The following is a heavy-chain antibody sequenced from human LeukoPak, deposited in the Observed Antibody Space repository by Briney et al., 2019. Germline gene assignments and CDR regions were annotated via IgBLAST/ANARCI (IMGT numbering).Heavy chain of an antibody. V-gene: IGHV4-4*02. Sequence: SETLSLTCAVSGGSISSSNWWSWVRQPPGKGLEWIGEIYHSGSTNYNPSLKSRVTISVDKSKNQFSLKLSSVTAADTAVYYCARDRRMLGYYSDYWGQGTLVTVSS. CDR3: ARDRRMLGYYSDY. D-gene: IGHD2-15*01. J-gene: IGHJ4*02. CDR1: GGSISSSNW. CDR2: IYHSGST.